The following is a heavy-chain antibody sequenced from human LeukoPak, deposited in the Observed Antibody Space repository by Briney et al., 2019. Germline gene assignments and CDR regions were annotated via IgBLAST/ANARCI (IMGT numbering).Heavy chain of an antibody. V-gene: IGHV3-23*01. D-gene: IGHD2-15*01. Sequence: GASVKVSCKASGYTFSGYGMSWVRQAPGKGLKWVSAISGSGGSTYYADSVKGRITISRDNSKNTLYLQMNSLRAEDTAVYYCAKGVGYCSGGSCQQFDYWGQGTLVTVSS. CDR2: ISGSGGST. CDR1: GYTFSGYG. CDR3: AKGVGYCSGGSCQQFDY. J-gene: IGHJ4*02.